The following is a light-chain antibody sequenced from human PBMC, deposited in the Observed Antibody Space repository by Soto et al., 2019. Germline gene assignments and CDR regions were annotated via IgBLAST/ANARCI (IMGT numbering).Light chain of an antibody. J-gene: IGLJ1*01. Sequence: QSVLTQPPSVSAAPGQKVTISCSGTTSNVANNFVSWYQQFPGKAPKLLIYDDIRRPSGIPDRFSASKSGTSATLGITGLRTGDEADYYCGVWDSRLTGNVFGAGTKLTVL. CDR2: DDI. CDR1: TSNVANNF. CDR3: GVWDSRLTGNV. V-gene: IGLV1-51*01.